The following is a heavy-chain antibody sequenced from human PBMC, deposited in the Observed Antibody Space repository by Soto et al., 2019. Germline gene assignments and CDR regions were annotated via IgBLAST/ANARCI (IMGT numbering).Heavy chain of an antibody. J-gene: IGHJ6*02. CDR1: GGSFSGYY. CDR3: ARDRQYYQFWSGCQNEGPCAMDV. D-gene: IGHD3-3*02. CDR2: INHCGGT. V-gene: IGHV4-34*02. Sequence: QVQLQQWGAGLLKPSETLSLTCAVYGGSFSGYYWTRIRQAPGKGLEWIGEINHCGGTNYNSSLKSRVTISVDTSKNQFSLILYSVTAADTAVYYCARDRQYYQFWSGCQNEGPCAMDVWGQGTTVTVSS.